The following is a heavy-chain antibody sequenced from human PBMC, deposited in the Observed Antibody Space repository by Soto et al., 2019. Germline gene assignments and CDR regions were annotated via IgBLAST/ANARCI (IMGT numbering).Heavy chain of an antibody. CDR1: GGSISDFY. J-gene: IGHJ6*02. CDR3: ARGRGYDFRSSQAPPIDV. Sequence: SETLSLTCNVSGGSISDFYWSWIRQSPGKRLEWIGYLYYTGSTNYNPALKSRVTISLDTSKNQFSLKVRSVTAADTAVYYCARGRGYDFRSSQAPPIDVWGQGTTVTVSS. V-gene: IGHV4-59*01. CDR2: LYYTGST. D-gene: IGHD3-3*01.